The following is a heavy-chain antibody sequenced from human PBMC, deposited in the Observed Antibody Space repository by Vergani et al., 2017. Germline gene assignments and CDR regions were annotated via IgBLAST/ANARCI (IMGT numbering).Heavy chain of an antibody. J-gene: IGHJ4*02. V-gene: IGHV3-33*01. Sequence: QVQLVESGGGVVQPGRSLRLSCAASGFTFSSYGMHWVRQAPGKGLEWVAVIWYDGSNKYYADSVKGRFTISRDNSKNTLYLQMNSLRAEDTAVYYCARESYYYDSSDYYPEYYFDYWGQGTLVTVSS. CDR1: GFTFSSYG. CDR2: IWYDGSNK. D-gene: IGHD3-22*01. CDR3: ARESYYYDSSDYYPEYYFDY.